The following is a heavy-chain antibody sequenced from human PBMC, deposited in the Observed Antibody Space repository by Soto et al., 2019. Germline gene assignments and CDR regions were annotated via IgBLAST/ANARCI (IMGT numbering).Heavy chain of an antibody. Sequence: EVQLLESGGGLAQPGGSLRLSCAASGFTFNTYAMSWVRQAPGKGLEWVSTISVSGGSTYYADSVKGRFTISRDNSKNTLYLQMNSLRAEDTAVYYCAKGAAAGTRIGSIFDYWGQGTRVTVSS. J-gene: IGHJ4*02. V-gene: IGHV3-23*01. CDR2: ISVSGGST. D-gene: IGHD6-13*01. CDR3: AKGAAAGTRIGSIFDY. CDR1: GFTFNTYA.